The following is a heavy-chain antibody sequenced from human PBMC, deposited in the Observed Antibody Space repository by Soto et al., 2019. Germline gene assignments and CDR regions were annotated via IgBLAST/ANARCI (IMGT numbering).Heavy chain of an antibody. V-gene: IGHV1-3*01. CDR2: INAGNGNT. J-gene: IGHJ4*02. D-gene: IGHD6-6*01. Sequence: ASVKVSCKASGYTFTSYAMHWVRQAPGQRLEWMGWINAGNGNTKYSQKFQGRVTITGDTSASTAYMELSSLRSEDTAVYYCARDDIIAARVFAVYWGQGTLVTVSS. CDR1: GYTFTSYA. CDR3: ARDDIIAARVFAVY.